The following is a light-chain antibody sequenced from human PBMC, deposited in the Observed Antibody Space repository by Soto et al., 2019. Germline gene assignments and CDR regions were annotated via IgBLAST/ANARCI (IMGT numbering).Light chain of an antibody. V-gene: IGKV1-8*01. CDR3: QQYYSYPLT. CDR1: QGISSY. CDR2: AAS. Sequence: AIRMTQSPSSFSASTGDTITITCRASQGISSYLAWYQQKPGKAPKLLIYAASTLQTGVPSRFSGSGSGTDFTLTISCLQSEDFATYYCQQYYSYPLTFGPGTKVDI. J-gene: IGKJ3*01.